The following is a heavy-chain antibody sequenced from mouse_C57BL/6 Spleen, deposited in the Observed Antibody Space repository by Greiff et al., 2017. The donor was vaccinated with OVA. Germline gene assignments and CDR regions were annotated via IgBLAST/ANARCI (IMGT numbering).Heavy chain of an antibody. D-gene: IGHD2-1*01. CDR3: ARKGVTTFYAMDY. CDR1: GFSLTSYG. J-gene: IGHJ4*01. V-gene: IGHV2-2*01. Sequence: VKLQQSGPGLVQPSQSLSITCTVSGFSLTSYGVHWVRQSPGQGLEWLGVILSGGSTDHNAAFISSLSIFKDNSKCQVFFKRNSLQADDAAIYYCARKGVTTFYAMDYWGQGTSVTVSS. CDR2: ILSGGST.